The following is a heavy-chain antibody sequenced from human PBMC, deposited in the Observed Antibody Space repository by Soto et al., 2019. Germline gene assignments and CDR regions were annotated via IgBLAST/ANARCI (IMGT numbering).Heavy chain of an antibody. Sequence: GESLKISCKTSGHGFTTYWISWVRQMPGKGLEYMGKINPTDSETNYSPSFEGHVTFSVDRSTSTAYVRWNSLKASDTAMYYCASTTMTSTSFYYGMDVRGQGTTVTVSS. J-gene: IGHJ6*02. D-gene: IGHD4-17*01. V-gene: IGHV5-10-1*01. CDR3: ASTTMTSTSFYYGMDV. CDR2: INPTDSET. CDR1: GHGFTTYW.